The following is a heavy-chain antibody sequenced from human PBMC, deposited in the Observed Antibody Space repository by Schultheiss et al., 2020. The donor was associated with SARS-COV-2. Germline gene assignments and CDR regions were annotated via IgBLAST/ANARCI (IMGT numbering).Heavy chain of an antibody. V-gene: IGHV3-23*01. J-gene: IGHJ3*02. CDR1: GFTFSSYG. Sequence: GGSLRLSCAASGFTFSSYGMHWVRQAPGKGLEWVSAISGSGGSTYYADSVKGRFTISRDNSKNTLYLQMNSLRAEDTAVYYCAHLGATRRLIDAFDIWGQGTMVTVSS. CDR3: AHLGATRRLIDAFDI. D-gene: IGHD1-26*01. CDR2: ISGSGGST.